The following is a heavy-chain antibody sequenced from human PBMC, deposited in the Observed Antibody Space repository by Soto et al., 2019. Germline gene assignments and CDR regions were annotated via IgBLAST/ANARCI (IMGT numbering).Heavy chain of an antibody. J-gene: IGHJ4*02. CDR1: GFTFSSYG. D-gene: IGHD2-2*01. CDR2: ISFDGSNK. Sequence: HVQLVESGGGVVQRGGSLRLSCVASGFTFSSYGIHWVRQAPGKGLQWVAVISFDGSNKRYADSVKGRFTISRDNSEDTLYLLMNSLRAEDRAVYYCARANAPYCSTTSCPLDYWCPGTLVTVS. V-gene: IGHV3-30*03. CDR3: ARANAPYCSTTSCPLDY.